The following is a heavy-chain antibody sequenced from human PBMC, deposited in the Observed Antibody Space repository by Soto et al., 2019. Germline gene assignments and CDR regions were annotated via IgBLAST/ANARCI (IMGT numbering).Heavy chain of an antibody. D-gene: IGHD3-10*01. Sequence: QITLKESGPTLVKPTQTLTLTCTFSGFSLSTSGVGVGWIRQPPGEALEWLALIYWDDDKRYSPSLKSRLTITKDTSKNQVVLTMTNMDPVDTGTYFCAQRSPFYGCLAYWGQGALVTVSS. CDR1: GFSLSTSGVG. J-gene: IGHJ4*02. CDR3: AQRSPFYGCLAY. V-gene: IGHV2-5*02. CDR2: IYWDDDK.